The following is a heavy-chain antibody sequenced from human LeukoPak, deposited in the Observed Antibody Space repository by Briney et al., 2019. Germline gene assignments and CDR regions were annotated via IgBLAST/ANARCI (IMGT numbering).Heavy chain of an antibody. D-gene: IGHD5-12*01. Sequence: SETLSLTCTVSGGSISSYYWSWIRQPPGKGLEWIGYIYSNGSTNYSPSLKSRVTISVDTSKNQFSLKLYSVTAADTAVYYCARRYSGYGNAFDIWGQGTMVTVSS. CDR3: ARRYSGYGNAFDI. CDR1: GGSISSYY. V-gene: IGHV4-59*08. CDR2: IYSNGST. J-gene: IGHJ3*02.